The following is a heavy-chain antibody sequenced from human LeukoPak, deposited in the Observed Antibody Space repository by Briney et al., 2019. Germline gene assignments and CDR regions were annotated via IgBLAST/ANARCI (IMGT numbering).Heavy chain of an antibody. D-gene: IGHD1-26*01. CDR3: ARFFSIGTLVDY. Sequence: GGSLRLSCAASGFTFSNYWMHWVRQAPGKGLVWVSRINIDGSSTNNADSVKGRFTISRDNAKNTLYLQMNSLRAEDTAVYYCARFFSIGTLVDYWGQGTLVTVSS. J-gene: IGHJ4*02. V-gene: IGHV3-74*01. CDR1: GFTFSNYW. CDR2: INIDGSST.